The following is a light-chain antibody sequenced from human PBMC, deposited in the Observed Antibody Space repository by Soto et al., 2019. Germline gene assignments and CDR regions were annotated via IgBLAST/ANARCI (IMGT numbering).Light chain of an antibody. CDR2: SNT. J-gene: IGLJ2*01. CDR1: SSNIGSNY. V-gene: IGLV1-47*02. CDR3: ATWDDSLSGVV. Sequence: QSVLTQPPSASGTPGQRVTISCSGSSSNIGSNYVYWYQQLPGTAPKLLIYSNTQRPSGVPDRFSGSKSGTSASLAISGLRSDDEADYYCATWDDSLSGVVFGGGTKLTVL.